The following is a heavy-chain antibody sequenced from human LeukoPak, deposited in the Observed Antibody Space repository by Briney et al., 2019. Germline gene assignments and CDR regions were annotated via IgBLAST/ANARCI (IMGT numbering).Heavy chain of an antibody. CDR3: ARAGGGGTYYDY. CDR1: GYTFTLYY. Sequence: ASVKVSCKTSGYTFTLYYMHWVRQAPGQGLEWMGIIIPSGGSTSYAQKFQDRVTMTRDTSTSTVYMELSSLRSEDTAVYYCARAGGGGTYYDYWGQGTLVTVSS. CDR2: IIPSGGST. D-gene: IGHD1-1*01. J-gene: IGHJ4*02. V-gene: IGHV1-46*01.